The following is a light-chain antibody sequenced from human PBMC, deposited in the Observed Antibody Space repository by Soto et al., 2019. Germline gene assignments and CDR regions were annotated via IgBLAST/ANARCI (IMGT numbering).Light chain of an antibody. J-gene: IGKJ4*01. CDR2: LAS. CDR3: LQSFSNMVT. Sequence: IQVTQSPSSLSASVGDRVTITCRASQDINTYLNWYRQKSGKAPELLIFLASTLQTGVPARFSGSGSGTNFSLTISGLQPDDFATYYCLQSFSNMVTFGGGPKVQI. V-gene: IGKV1-39*01. CDR1: QDINTY.